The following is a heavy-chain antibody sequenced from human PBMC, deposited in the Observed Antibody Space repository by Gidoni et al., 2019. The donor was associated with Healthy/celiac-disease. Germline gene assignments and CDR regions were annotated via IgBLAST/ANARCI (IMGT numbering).Heavy chain of an antibody. Sequence: QLQLQESGPGLVKPSETLSLTCPVSGGSISSSSYYWGWIRQPPGKGLEWLGSIYYSGSTYYNPSLKSRVTISVDTSKNQLSLKLSSVTAADTAVYYCARDGYKIDYWGQGTLVTVSS. J-gene: IGHJ4*02. D-gene: IGHD5-12*01. V-gene: IGHV4-39*02. CDR2: IYYSGST. CDR1: GGSISSSSYY. CDR3: ARDGYKIDY.